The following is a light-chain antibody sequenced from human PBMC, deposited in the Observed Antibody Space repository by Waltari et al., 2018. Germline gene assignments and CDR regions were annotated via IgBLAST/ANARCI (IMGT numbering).Light chain of an antibody. J-gene: IGLJ2*01. CDR2: GKN. CDR3: NSRDTSGKHVL. CDR1: SLATFY. Sequence: SSELTQDPVVSVALGQTVTITCKGRSLATFYANRYQQRPGQAPVLVFYGKNSRPSGIPDRFSGSNSGNSASLTITGTQAEDEAAYYCNSRDTSGKHVLFGGGTKLTVL. V-gene: IGLV3-19*01.